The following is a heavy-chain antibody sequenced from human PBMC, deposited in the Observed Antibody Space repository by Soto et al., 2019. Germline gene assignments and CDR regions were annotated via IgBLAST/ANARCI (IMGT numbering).Heavy chain of an antibody. V-gene: IGHV4-39*07. Sequence: SETLSLTCTVSGGSISSSSYYLGWIRQPPGKGLEWIGSIYYSGSTYYNPSLKSRVTISVDTSKNQFSLKLSSVTAADTAVYYCAREATFLFDYWGQGTLVNVSS. CDR1: GGSISSSSYY. J-gene: IGHJ4*02. D-gene: IGHD2-21*01. CDR3: AREATFLFDY. CDR2: IYYSGST.